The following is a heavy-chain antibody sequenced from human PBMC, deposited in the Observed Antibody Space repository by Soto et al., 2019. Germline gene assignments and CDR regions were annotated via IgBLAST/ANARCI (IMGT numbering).Heavy chain of an antibody. V-gene: IGHV1-69*01. CDR2: IIPMFGTA. J-gene: IGHJ4*02. Sequence: QVQLVQSGAEVKKPGSSGKVSCKASGDTFSSYAINWVRQAPGQGLEWMGGIIPMFGTANYAQKFKGRVTIDAGESTSTVYMELSSLRSEDTAVYYCARVGPAHYYDSSGYYSPLDYWGQGTLVTVSS. CDR3: ARVGPAHYYDSSGYYSPLDY. D-gene: IGHD3-22*01. CDR1: GDTFSSYA.